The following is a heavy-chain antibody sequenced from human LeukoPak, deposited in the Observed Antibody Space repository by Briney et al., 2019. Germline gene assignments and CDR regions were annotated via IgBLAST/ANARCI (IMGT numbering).Heavy chain of an antibody. D-gene: IGHD3-16*01. J-gene: IGHJ5*02. V-gene: IGHV4-31*02. Sequence: LRLSCAASGFTLSSYAMTWVRQHPGKGLEWIGYIYYSGSTYYNPSLKSRVTISVDTSKNQFSLKLSSVTAADTAVYYCARHYGPWGQGTLVTVSS. CDR3: ARHYGP. CDR2: IYYSGST. CDR1: GFTLSSYA.